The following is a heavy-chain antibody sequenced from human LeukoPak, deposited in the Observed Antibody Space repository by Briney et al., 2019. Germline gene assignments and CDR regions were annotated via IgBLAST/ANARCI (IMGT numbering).Heavy chain of an antibody. V-gene: IGHV3-21*01. CDR3: AKPYGDYYYYGVDV. CDR1: GFTFSSYS. J-gene: IGHJ6*02. CDR2: ISSSSSYI. Sequence: GRSLRLSCAASGFTFSSYSMNWVRQAPGKGLEWVSSISSSSSYIYYADSVKGRFTISRDNAKNSLYLQMNSLRAEDTAVYYCAKPYGDYYYYGVDVWGQGTTVTVSS. D-gene: IGHD4-17*01.